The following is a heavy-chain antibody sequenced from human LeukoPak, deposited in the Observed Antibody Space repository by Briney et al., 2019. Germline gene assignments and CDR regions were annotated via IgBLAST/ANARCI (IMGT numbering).Heavy chain of an antibody. V-gene: IGHV3-30*04. CDR2: ISYDGGNK. D-gene: IGHD6-19*01. CDR3: ARGSGSGWYFDY. CDR1: GFTFSSYA. Sequence: GRSLRLSCAASGFTFSSYAMHWVRQAPGKGLEWVAVISYDGGNKYYADSVKGRFTISRDNSKNTLYLQMNSLRAEDTAVYYCARGSGSGWYFDYWGQGTLVTVSS. J-gene: IGHJ4*02.